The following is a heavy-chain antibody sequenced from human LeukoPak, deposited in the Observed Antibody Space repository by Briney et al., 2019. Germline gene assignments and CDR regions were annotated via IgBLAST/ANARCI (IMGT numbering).Heavy chain of an antibody. D-gene: IGHD4-17*01. Sequence: PGGSLRLSCAASGFTFYSYWMHWVRQAPGKGLAWVSCINGDGSTSNYADSVKGRFTISRDNAKNTLYLQMHSLRAEDTAVYYCARDEPTVTTGPPVGSWGQGTLVTVSS. CDR2: INGDGSTS. CDR3: ARDEPTVTTGPPVGS. CDR1: GFTFYSYW. V-gene: IGHV3-74*01. J-gene: IGHJ4*02.